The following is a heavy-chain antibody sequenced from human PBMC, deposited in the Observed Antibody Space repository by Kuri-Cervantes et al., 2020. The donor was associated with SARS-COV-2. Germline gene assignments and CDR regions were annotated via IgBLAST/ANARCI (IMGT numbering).Heavy chain of an antibody. D-gene: IGHD4-17*01. J-gene: IGHJ4*02. CDR1: GFTFSSYG. CDR3: AREGGMTTVTTHDTEIDH. CDR2: IWYDGSNK. V-gene: IGHV3-33*01. Sequence: GESLKISCAASGFTFSSYGMHWVRQAPGKGLEWVAVIWYDGSNKYYADSVKGRFTISRDNSKNTLYLQMNSLRAEDTAVYYCAREGGMTTVTTHDTEIDHWGQGTLVTVSS.